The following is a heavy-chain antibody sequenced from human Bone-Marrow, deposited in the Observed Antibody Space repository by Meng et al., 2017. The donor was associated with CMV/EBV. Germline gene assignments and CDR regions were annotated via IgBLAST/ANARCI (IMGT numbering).Heavy chain of an antibody. CDR1: GFTFSDYY. Sequence: LSLTCAASGFTFSDYYMTWIRQAPGKGLEWVSSISSSSSYIYYADSVKGRFTISRDNAKNSLYLQMNSLRAEDTAVYYCARVTGEWGYWGQGNLVTVYS. CDR2: ISSSSSYI. V-gene: IGHV3-11*06. D-gene: IGHD7-27*01. J-gene: IGHJ4*02. CDR3: ARVTGEWGY.